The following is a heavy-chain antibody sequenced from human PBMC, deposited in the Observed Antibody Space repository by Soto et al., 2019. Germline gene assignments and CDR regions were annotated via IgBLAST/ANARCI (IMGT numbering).Heavy chain of an antibody. J-gene: IGHJ6*02. V-gene: IGHV1-46*03. CDR1: GGTFSSYT. Sequence: ASVKVSCKASGGTFSSYTISWVRQAPGQGLEWMGIINPSGGSTSYAQKFQGRVTMTRDTSTSTVYMELSSLRSEDTAVYYCARSIVVVTATRGYYGMDVWGQGTTVTVSS. CDR3: ARSIVVVTATRGYYGMDV. CDR2: INPSGGST. D-gene: IGHD2-21*02.